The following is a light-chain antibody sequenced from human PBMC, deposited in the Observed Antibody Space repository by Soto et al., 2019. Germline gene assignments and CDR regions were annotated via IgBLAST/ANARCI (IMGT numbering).Light chain of an antibody. J-gene: IGLJ3*02. CDR2: EDT. CDR3: SSYTPSGTPV. Sequence: QSALTQPASVSASPGQSITISCAGTSSDIGGYNYVSWYQRLPDKVPKLNIYEDTSRPSGGSHRFSRSKSGNTASLTISGLQAEDEGDYFCSSYTPSGTPVFGGGTQLTVL. V-gene: IGLV2-14*03. CDR1: SSDIGGYNY.